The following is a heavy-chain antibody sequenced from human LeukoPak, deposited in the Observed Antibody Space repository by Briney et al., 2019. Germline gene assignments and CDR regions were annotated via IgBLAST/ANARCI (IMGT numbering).Heavy chain of an antibody. Sequence: GGSPRLSCAASGFTFSSSAMSWVRQAPGKGLERVSAITNNGGYTYYADSVQGRFTISRDNSKSTLCLQMNSLRAEDTAVYYCAKDVGKWESLHFFDYWGQGTLVTVSS. V-gene: IGHV3-23*01. CDR3: AKDVGKWESLHFFDY. D-gene: IGHD1-26*01. CDR1: GFTFSSSA. J-gene: IGHJ4*02. CDR2: ITNNGGYT.